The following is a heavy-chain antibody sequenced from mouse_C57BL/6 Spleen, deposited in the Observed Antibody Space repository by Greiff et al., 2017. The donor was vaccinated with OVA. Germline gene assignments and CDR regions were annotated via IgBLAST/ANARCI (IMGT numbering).Heavy chain of an antibody. Sequence: VQLQQPGAELVKPGASVKLSCKASGYTFTSYWMHWVKQRPGQGLEWIGMIHPNSGSTNYNEKFTSKATLTVDKSSSTAYMQLSSLTSEDSAVYYCARVYYGSSSYYAMDYWGQGTSVTVSS. V-gene: IGHV1-64*01. J-gene: IGHJ4*01. CDR3: ARVYYGSSSYYAMDY. D-gene: IGHD1-1*01. CDR2: IHPNSGST. CDR1: GYTFTSYW.